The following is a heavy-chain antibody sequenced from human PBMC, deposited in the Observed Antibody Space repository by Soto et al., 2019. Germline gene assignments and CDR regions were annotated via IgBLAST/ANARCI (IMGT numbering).Heavy chain of an antibody. CDR2: IIPILGIA. CDR1: GGTFSSYT. J-gene: IGHJ4*02. CDR3: ARDLRYCSGGSCSL. V-gene: IGHV1-69*04. D-gene: IGHD2-15*01. Sequence: SVKVSCKASGGTFSSYTIIWVRQAPGQGLEWMGRIIPILGIANYAQKFQGRVTITADKSTSTAYMELSSLRSEDTAVYYCARDLRYCSGGSCSLWGQGTLVTVSS.